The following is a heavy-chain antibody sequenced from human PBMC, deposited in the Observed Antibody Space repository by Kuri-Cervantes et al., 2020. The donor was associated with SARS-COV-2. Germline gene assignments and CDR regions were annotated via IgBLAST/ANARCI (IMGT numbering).Heavy chain of an antibody. CDR2: ISYDGSNK. Sequence: GESLKISCSASGFNFSSYAIHWVRQAPGKGLEWVAVISYDGSNKYYADSVKGRFTISRDNDKNTLYLQMNSLRAEDTAVYYCARDRTILDYFDYWGQGTLVTVSS. J-gene: IGHJ4*02. V-gene: IGHV3-30-3*01. CDR3: ARDRTILDYFDY. D-gene: IGHD3-9*01. CDR1: GFNFSSYA.